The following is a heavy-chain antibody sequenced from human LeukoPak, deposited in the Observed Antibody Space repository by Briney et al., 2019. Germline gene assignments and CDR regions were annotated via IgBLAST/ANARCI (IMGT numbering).Heavy chain of an antibody. CDR2: IDPSDSYT. D-gene: IGHD5-12*01. CDR1: GYTFTSYW. V-gene: IGHV5-10-1*01. CDR3: ARRLYSGDEAYDY. Sequence: GESLKISCKGSGYTFTSYWINWVRQTPGKGLEWMGRIDPSDSYTKYSPSFQVHVTISADKSISTAYLQWSSLKASDTAMYYCARRLYSGDEAYDYWGQGTLVTVSS. J-gene: IGHJ4*02.